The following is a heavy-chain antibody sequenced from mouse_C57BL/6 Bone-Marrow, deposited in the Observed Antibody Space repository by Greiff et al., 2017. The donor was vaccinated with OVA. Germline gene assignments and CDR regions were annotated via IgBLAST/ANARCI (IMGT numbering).Heavy chain of an antibody. CDR1: GFTFSSYG. J-gene: IGHJ3*01. CDR2: ISSGGSYT. V-gene: IGHV5-6*01. CDR3: ARQGDGYFLFAY. D-gene: IGHD2-3*01. Sequence: EVNVVESGGDLVKPGGSLKLSCAASGFTFSSYGMSWVRQTPDKRLEWVATISSGGSYTYYPDSVKGRFTISRDNAKNTLYLQMSSLKSEDTAMYYCARQGDGYFLFAYWGQGTLVTVSA.